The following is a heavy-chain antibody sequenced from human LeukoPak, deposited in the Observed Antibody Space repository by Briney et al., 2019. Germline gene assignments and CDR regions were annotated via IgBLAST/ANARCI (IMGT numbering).Heavy chain of an antibody. J-gene: IGHJ4*02. Sequence: ASVTVSCKFSGYTFTRYGSSWVGQARGQGQEWMGWISAYNGNTNYAQKLQGRVTMTTDTSTSTAYMELRSLRSDDTAVYYCAAFGSGSAYYFDYWGQGTLVTVSS. D-gene: IGHD3-10*01. CDR2: ISAYNGNT. V-gene: IGHV1-18*01. CDR1: GYTFTRYG. CDR3: AAFGSGSAYYFDY.